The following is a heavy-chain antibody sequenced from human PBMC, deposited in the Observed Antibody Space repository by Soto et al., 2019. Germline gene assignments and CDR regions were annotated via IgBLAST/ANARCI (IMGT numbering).Heavy chain of an antibody. Sequence: GGSLRLSCAASGFTFSSYAMSWVRQAPGKGLEWVSAISGSGGSTYYADSVKGRFTISRDNSKNTLYLQMNSLRAEDTAVYYCAKEMVGQAARPWAPQPRDRYYYYGMDVWGQGTTVTVSS. V-gene: IGHV3-23*01. CDR2: ISGSGGST. CDR3: AKEMVGQAARPWAPQPRDRYYYYGMDV. J-gene: IGHJ6*02. CDR1: GFTFSSYA. D-gene: IGHD6-6*01.